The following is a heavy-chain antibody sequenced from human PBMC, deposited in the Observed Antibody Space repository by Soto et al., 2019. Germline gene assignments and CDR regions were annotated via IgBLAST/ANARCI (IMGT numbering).Heavy chain of an antibody. J-gene: IGHJ6*02. CDR2: INHSGST. CDR3: ARSKRDLRYCSSTICYLGGYYYYGMDV. CDR1: GGSFSGYY. Sequence: SETLSLTCAVYGGSFSGYYWSWIRQPPGKGLEWIGEINHSGSTNYNPSLKSRVTISVDTSKNQFSLKLSSVTAADTAVYYCARSKRDLRYCSSTICYLGGYYYYGMDVWGQGTTVTVSS. D-gene: IGHD2-2*01. V-gene: IGHV4-34*01.